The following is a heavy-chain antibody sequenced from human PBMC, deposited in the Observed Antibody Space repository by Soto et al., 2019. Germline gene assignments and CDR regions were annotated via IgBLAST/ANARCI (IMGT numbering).Heavy chain of an antibody. CDR3: ARRLGWVHDY. CDR1: GFSLSDYW. V-gene: IGHV3-7*01. D-gene: IGHD6-19*01. Sequence: EVQLVESGGGLVQPGGSLRLSCAASGFSLSDYWMNWVRHAPGKGLEWVAIIKQDGSDRYYVDSVKGRFTISRDHAKNSLYLQLSLLTVEDMALYYCARRLGWVHDYWGQGTLVTCSS. CDR2: IKQDGSDR. J-gene: IGHJ4*02.